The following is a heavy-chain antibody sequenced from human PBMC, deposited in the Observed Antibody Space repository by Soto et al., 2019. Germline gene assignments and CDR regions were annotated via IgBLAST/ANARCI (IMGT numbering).Heavy chain of an antibody. D-gene: IGHD2-15*01. CDR2: ISDSGTNT. CDR3: SKDMTNRIPPPGFFDH. CDR1: GFTFNIYT. J-gene: IGHJ5*02. V-gene: IGHV3-23*01. Sequence: HPGGSLRLSCAASGFTFNIYTMNWVRQAPGKGPEWVSGISDSGTNTYYADSVKGRFTISRDNSKNMLYLQMNGLGADDTAVYYCSKDMTNRIPPPGFFDHWSQGTLVTVSS.